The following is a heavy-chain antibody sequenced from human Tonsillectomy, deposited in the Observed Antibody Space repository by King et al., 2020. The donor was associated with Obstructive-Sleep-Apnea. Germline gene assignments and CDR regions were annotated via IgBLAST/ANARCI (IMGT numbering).Heavy chain of an antibody. CDR2: IYYSGST. Sequence: QVQLQESGPGLVKPSETLSLTCTVSGGSMSSYYWSWLRQPPGKGLEWIGYIYYSGSTNYNPSLKSRVTISVDTSKNQFSLKLSSVNAADTAVYFCARNVWEYDTSGDYPDYWGQGTLVIVSS. J-gene: IGHJ4*02. V-gene: IGHV4-59*01. CDR1: GGSMSSYY. CDR3: ARNVWEYDTSGDYPDY. D-gene: IGHD3-22*01.